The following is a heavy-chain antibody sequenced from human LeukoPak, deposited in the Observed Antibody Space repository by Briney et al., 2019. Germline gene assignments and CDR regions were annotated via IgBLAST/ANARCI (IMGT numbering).Heavy chain of an antibody. CDR3: ARSDYHNSGSHTVFDAFDI. J-gene: IGHJ3*02. CDR1: GGSISRYY. Sequence: SETLSLTCTVSGGSISRYYWSWIRRPPGKGLEWVGYIDDSGDTNYNPSLKSQVAISVDKSKNQFSLKLSFVTAADTAMYYCARSDYHNSGSHTVFDAFDIWGQGTRVTVSS. CDR2: IDDSGDT. D-gene: IGHD3-10*01. V-gene: IGHV4-59*01.